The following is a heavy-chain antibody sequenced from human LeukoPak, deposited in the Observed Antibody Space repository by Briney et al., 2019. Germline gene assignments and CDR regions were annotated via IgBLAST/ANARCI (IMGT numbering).Heavy chain of an antibody. CDR3: ARDGYCSGGSCRRGGWFDP. Sequence: PGRSLRLSCAASGFTFSSYGMHWVRQAPGKGLEGVAVIWYDGSNKYYADSVKRRFTISRDNSKNTLYLQMNSLRAEDTAVYYCARDGYCSGGSCRRGGWFDPWGQGTLVTVSS. V-gene: IGHV3-33*01. CDR1: GFTFSSYG. J-gene: IGHJ5*02. D-gene: IGHD2-15*01. CDR2: IWYDGSNK.